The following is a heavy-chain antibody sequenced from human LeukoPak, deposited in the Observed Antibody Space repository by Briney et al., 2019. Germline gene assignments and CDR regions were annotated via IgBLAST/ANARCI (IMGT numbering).Heavy chain of an antibody. V-gene: IGHV3-48*03. D-gene: IGHD4-17*01. Sequence: GGSLRLSCAASGFTFSSYAMSWVRQAPGKGLEWISYISNTGSVRYYADSVKGRFTISRDDAKNSLYLQMNSLRAEDTGVYYCTVIPLGWGQGTPVTVSS. J-gene: IGHJ4*02. CDR3: TVIPLG. CDR1: GFTFSSYA. CDR2: ISNTGSVR.